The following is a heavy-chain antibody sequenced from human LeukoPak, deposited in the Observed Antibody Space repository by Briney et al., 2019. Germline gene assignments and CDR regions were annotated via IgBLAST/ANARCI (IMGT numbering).Heavy chain of an antibody. Sequence: GGFLRLSCAASGFTFSSYAMSWVRQAPGKGLEWVSVISGSGDSAYYADSVKGRFTISRDNSKNTLYLQMSSLTAEDTAVYYCAKHAGSSEYYGVDVWGQGTTVTVSS. D-gene: IGHD6-6*01. CDR2: ISGSGDSA. CDR3: AKHAGSSEYYGVDV. J-gene: IGHJ6*02. CDR1: GFTFSSYA. V-gene: IGHV3-23*01.